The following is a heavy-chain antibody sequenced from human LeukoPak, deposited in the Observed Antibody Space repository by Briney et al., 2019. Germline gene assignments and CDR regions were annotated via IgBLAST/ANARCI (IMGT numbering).Heavy chain of an antibody. CDR1: GFSFNSYT. CDR2: ISPVSSYT. V-gene: IGHV3-21*01. Sequence: GGSLRLSCLASGFSFNSYTMNWVREAPGKGLEWVSTISPVSSYTWYAESVKGRFTISRDNPKNSLYLQMDSQRAEDTAVYYCVRDVSRRIGMDVWGQGTTVTVSS. CDR3: VRDVSRRIGMDV. J-gene: IGHJ6*02. D-gene: IGHD2/OR15-2a*01.